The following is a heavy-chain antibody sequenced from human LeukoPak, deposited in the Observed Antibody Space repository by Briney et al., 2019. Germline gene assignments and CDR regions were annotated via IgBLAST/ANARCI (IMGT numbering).Heavy chain of an antibody. J-gene: IGHJ4*02. D-gene: IGHD2-15*01. Sequence: GGSLRLSCAASGFYFANYAMSWVRQAPGKGLEWVSATVGGGSPNTYHADSVEGRFTISRDNSKNTLFLQMNSLRAEDTAIYYCTKAPIVSCSGAFCYPFDSWGQGTLVTVSS. V-gene: IGHV3-23*01. CDR1: GFYFANYA. CDR3: TKAPIVSCSGAFCYPFDS. CDR2: TVGGGSPNT.